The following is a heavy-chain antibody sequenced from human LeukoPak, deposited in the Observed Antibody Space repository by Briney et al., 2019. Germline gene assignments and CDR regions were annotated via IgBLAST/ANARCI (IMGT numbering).Heavy chain of an antibody. Sequence: PGGSLRLSCAASGFTFSSYAMSWVRQAPGKGLEWVSAISGSGGSTDYADSVKGRFTISRDNSKNTLYLQMNSLRAEDTAVYYCAKDQEQQLVSSSAFDIWGQGTMVTVSS. CDR3: AKDQEQQLVSSSAFDI. V-gene: IGHV3-23*01. CDR1: GFTFSSYA. CDR2: ISGSGGST. D-gene: IGHD6-13*01. J-gene: IGHJ3*02.